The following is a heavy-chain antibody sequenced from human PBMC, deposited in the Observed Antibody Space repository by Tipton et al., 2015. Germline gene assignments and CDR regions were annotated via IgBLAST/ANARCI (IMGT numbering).Heavy chain of an antibody. Sequence: GLVKPSETLSLTCAISGYSISSGYYWGWIRQPPGKGLEWIGEINHSGGTKYNPSLKSRVTMSVDTSKKQFSLKLNSVTAADTAVYYCAGPRGMPAIFGLPWDYYFDYWGQGALVTVSS. V-gene: IGHV4-38-2*01. CDR1: GYSISSGYY. J-gene: IGHJ4*02. CDR3: AGPRGMPAIFGLPWDYYFDY. CDR2: INHSGGT. D-gene: IGHD3-3*01.